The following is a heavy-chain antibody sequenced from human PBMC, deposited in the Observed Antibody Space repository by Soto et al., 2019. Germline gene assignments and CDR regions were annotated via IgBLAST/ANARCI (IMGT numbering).Heavy chain of an antibody. CDR1: GFTFSSYA. Sequence: PGGSLRLSCAASGFTFSSYAMHWVRQAPGKGLEWVAVISYDGSNKYYADSVKGRFTISRDNSKNTLHLQMNSLRAEDTAVYYCARDPRIMAYCISTSCYETYYYYYGMDVWGQGTTVTVSS. D-gene: IGHD2-2*01. CDR2: ISYDGSNK. J-gene: IGHJ6*02. CDR3: ARDPRIMAYCISTSCYETYYYYYGMDV. V-gene: IGHV3-30-3*01.